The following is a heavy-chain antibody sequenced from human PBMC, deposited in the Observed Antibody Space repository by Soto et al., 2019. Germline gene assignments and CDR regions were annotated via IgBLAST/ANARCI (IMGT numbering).Heavy chain of an antibody. CDR2: IYTSGST. CDR3: ARDHYDFWRETHNAQRHLTYYDYYGMDV. CDR1: CGSISSYY. J-gene: IGHJ6*02. V-gene: IGHV4-4*07. Sequence: SETLSVTCTVSCGSISSYYWSWIRQPAGKGLEWIGRIYTSGSTNYNPSLKSRVTMSVDTSKNQFSLKLSSVTAADTAVYYCARDHYDFWRETHNAQRHLTYYDYYGMDVWGQGTTVTVSS. D-gene: IGHD3-3*01.